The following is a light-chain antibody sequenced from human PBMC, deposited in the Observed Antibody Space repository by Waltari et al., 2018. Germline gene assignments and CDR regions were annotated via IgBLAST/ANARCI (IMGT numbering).Light chain of an antibody. V-gene: IGLV2-14*03. CDR2: NVT. CDR1: SRDVGGYTY. Sequence: QSALTQPASVSGSPGQSITISCTGTSRDVGGYTYVSRYQRDPGKAPKLMIYNVTVRPSGVSNRFSGSKSGNTASLIISGLQAEDEADYFCSSYTRSSALVFGGGTKLTVL. CDR3: SSYTRSSALV. J-gene: IGLJ2*01.